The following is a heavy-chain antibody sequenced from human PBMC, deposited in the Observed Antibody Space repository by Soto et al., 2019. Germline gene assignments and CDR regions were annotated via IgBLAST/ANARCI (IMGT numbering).Heavy chain of an antibody. Sequence: GGSLRLSCAASGFTFSSYSMHWVRQAPGKGLEWVAVISYDGSNKYYADSVKGRFTISRDNSKNTLYLQMNSLRAEGTAVYYCANTPFITGTLDYWGQGTLVTVSS. D-gene: IGHD1-20*01. CDR1: GFTFSSYS. J-gene: IGHJ4*02. CDR2: ISYDGSNK. CDR3: ANTPFITGTLDY. V-gene: IGHV3-30*18.